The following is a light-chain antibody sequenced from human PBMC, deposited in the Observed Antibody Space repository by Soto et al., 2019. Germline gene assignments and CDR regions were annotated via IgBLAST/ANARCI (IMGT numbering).Light chain of an antibody. CDR2: GAS. J-gene: IGKJ2*01. CDR3: QQYGSSFRYT. CDR1: QSVNSNY. V-gene: IGKV3-20*01. Sequence: EIVLTQSPGTLSLSRGERATLSCRASQSVNSNYVTWYQQKPGQAPRLLIYGASSRATGIPDRFSGSGSGTDFTLTISRLEPDDFAVYYCQQYGSSFRYTFGQGTKLEIK.